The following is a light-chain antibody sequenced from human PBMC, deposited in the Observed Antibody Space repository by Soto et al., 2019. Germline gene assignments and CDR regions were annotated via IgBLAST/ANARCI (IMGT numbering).Light chain of an antibody. V-gene: IGKV1-27*01. J-gene: IGKJ1*01. Sequence: DIQMTQSPSSLSASIGDRVTITCRASQGIRNSLAWYQQKPGKVPKLVVYAASTLQSGVPSRFSGSGSVTEFTLTIASLQPEDVATYYCQKYNNALGTFGQGTKVEIK. CDR2: AAS. CDR1: QGIRNS. CDR3: QKYNNALGT.